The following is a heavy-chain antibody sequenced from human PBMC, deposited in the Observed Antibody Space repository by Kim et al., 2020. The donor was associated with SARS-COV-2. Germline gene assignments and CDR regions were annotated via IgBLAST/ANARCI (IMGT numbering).Heavy chain of an antibody. Sequence: SETLSLTCTVSGGSISSYYWSWIRQPPGKGLEWIGYIFYSGSTNYNPSLKSRVTISVDTSKNQFSLKLSSVTAADTAVYYCARGVTTDGYYFDYWGQGTL. V-gene: IGHV4-59*01. CDR3: ARGVTTDGYYFDY. J-gene: IGHJ4*02. D-gene: IGHD4-4*01. CDR2: IFYSGST. CDR1: GGSISSYY.